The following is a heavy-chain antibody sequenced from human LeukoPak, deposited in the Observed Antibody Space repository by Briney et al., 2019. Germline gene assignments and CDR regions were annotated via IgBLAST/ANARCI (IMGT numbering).Heavy chain of an antibody. CDR2: IYYSGST. CDR3: ARDGRIAVAGMDYFDY. D-gene: IGHD6-19*01. J-gene: IGHJ4*02. Sequence: KPSETLSLTCTVSGGSISSYYWSWIRQPPGKGLEWIGHIYYSGSTNYNPSLKSRVTISVDTSKNQFSLKLSSVTAADTAVYYCARDGRIAVAGMDYFDYWGQGTLVTVSS. CDR1: GGSISSYY. V-gene: IGHV4-59*01.